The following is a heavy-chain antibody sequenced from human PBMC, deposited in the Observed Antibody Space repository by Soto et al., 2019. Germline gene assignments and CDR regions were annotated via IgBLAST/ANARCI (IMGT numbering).Heavy chain of an antibody. CDR2: ISYDGSNK. V-gene: IGHV3-30*18. CDR1: GFTFSSYG. J-gene: IGHJ3*02. Sequence: QVQLVESGGGVVQPGRSLRLSCAASGFTFSSYGMHWVRQAPGKGLEWVAVISYDGSNKYYADSVKGRFTISRDNSKNTLYLQMNSLRAEDTAVYYCAKVYSSGWYGDIWGQGTMVTVSS. D-gene: IGHD6-19*01. CDR3: AKVYSSGWYGDI.